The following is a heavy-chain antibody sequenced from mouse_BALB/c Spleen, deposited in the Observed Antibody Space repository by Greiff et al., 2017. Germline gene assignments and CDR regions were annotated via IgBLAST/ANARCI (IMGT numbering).Heavy chain of an antibody. Sequence: QVQLQQPGAELVKPGASVKLSCKASGYTFTSYWMHWVKQRPGQGLEWIGEINPSNGRTNYNEKFKSKATLTVDKSSSTAYMQLSSLTSEDSAVYYCARSITTVVATPDWGEGTLVTVSA. V-gene: IGHV1S81*02. CDR3: ARSITTVVATPD. CDR1: GYTFTSYW. CDR2: INPSNGRT. D-gene: IGHD1-1*01. J-gene: IGHJ3*01.